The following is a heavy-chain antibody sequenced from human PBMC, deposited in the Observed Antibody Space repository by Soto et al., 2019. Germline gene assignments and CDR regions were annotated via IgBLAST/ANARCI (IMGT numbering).Heavy chain of an antibody. D-gene: IGHD3-22*01. J-gene: IGHJ4*02. CDR3: ARGGYYDSSGYYLIDY. V-gene: IGHV1-69*06. CDR2: IIPIFGTA. CDR1: GGTFSSYA. Sequence: SVKVSCKASGGTFSSYAISWVRQAPGQGLEWMGGIIPIFGTANYAQKFQGRVTITADKSTSTAYMELSSLRSEDTAVYYCARGGYYDSSGYYLIDYWGQGTLVTVSS.